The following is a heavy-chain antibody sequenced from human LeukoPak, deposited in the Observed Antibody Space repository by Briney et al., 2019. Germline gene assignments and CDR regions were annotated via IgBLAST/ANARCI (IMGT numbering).Heavy chain of an antibody. V-gene: IGHV4-39*01. CDR3: ARHFDN. CDR2: ISYGGST. CDR1: GVSIITTSYD. J-gene: IGHJ4*02. Sequence: SETLSVTCTVSGVSIITTSYDWGWIRQPPGKGLEWIGSISYGGSTDYNPSLKSRVTLSLDASKNQFSLRVSSVTAADTAVYYCARHFDNWGQGTLVTVSS.